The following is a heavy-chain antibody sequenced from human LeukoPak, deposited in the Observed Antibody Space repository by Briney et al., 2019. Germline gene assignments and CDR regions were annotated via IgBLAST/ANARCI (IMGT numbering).Heavy chain of an antibody. CDR1: GFTFSTLG. CDR3: AREWDF. CDR2: ISSISDTI. V-gene: IGHV3-48*01. J-gene: IGHJ4*02. Sequence: PGGSLRLSCAASGFTFSTLGMNWVRQAPGKGLEWVSHISSISDTIKCADSVKGRFTISRDNDKNLLYLQMNSLRADDTAVYYCAREWDFWGQGTLVTVSS.